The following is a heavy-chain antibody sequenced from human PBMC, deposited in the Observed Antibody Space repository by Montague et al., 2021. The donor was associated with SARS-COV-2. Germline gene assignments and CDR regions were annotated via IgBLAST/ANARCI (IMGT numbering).Heavy chain of an antibody. CDR2: TYYRSRWFN. J-gene: IGHJ6*03. CDR3: ARATEWRGYYYYYYMDV. D-gene: IGHD1-14*01. V-gene: IGHV6-1*01. Sequence: CAISGDSVSSNSAAWNWIRQSPSRGLGWLGRTYYRSRWFNDYAVSIRSRITINPDTSKNQFSLQLNSVTHEDTAVYYCARATEWRGYYYYYYMDVWGQGTPVTVSS. CDR1: GDSVSSNSAA.